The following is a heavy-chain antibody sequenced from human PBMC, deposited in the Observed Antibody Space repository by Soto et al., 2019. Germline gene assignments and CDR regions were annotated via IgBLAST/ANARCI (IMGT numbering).Heavy chain of an antibody. D-gene: IGHD6-19*01. V-gene: IGHV4-59*08. CDR2: IYYSGST. CDR1: GGSISIYY. J-gene: IGHJ6*02. Sequence: SETLSLTCTVSGGSISIYYCSLIRQPPGKGLEWIGYIYYSGSTNYNPSLKSRVTISVDTSKNQFSLKLSSVTAADTAMYYCARHNGDPYNPLAVAVLFGMDVWGQGTTVTVSS. CDR3: ARHNGDPYNPLAVAVLFGMDV.